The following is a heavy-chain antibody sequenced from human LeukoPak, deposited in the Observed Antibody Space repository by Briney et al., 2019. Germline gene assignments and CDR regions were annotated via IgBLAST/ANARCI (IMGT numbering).Heavy chain of an antibody. J-gene: IGHJ4*02. CDR2: ISSSSSYI. CDR3: ARRRWGLTVTTPIDY. Sequence: PGGSLRLSCAASGFTFSSYSMNWVRQAPGKGLEWVSSISSSSSYIYYADSVKGRFTISRDNAKNSLYLQMNGLRAEDTAVYYCARRRWGLTVTTPIDYWGQGTLVTVSS. D-gene: IGHD4-17*01. V-gene: IGHV3-21*01. CDR1: GFTFSSYS.